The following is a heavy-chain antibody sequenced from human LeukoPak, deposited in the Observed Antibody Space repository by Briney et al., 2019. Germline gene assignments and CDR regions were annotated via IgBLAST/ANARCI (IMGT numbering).Heavy chain of an antibody. D-gene: IGHD5-12*01. J-gene: IGHJ4*02. CDR2: IDPSDSYT. Sequence: GESLRISCKGSGYRFPSYWISWVRQMPGKGLEWMGTIDPSDSYTNYSPSFQGHVTISADKSISTAYLQWSSLKASDTAMYYCARLSSGYESDFDHWGQGTLVTVSS. CDR3: ARLSSGYESDFDH. V-gene: IGHV5-10-1*01. CDR1: GYRFPSYW.